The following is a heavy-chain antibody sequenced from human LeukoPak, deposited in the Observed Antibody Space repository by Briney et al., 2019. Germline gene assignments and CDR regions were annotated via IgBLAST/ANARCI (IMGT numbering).Heavy chain of an antibody. Sequence: GGSLRLSCVASGFIVSNNYMSWVRQAPGKGLEWVSVLYNAGSTYYAESVKGRFTISRDNSKNTLYLQMYSLRAEDTAVYYCARGGPTVVNPEYYFDYWGQGTLVTVSS. V-gene: IGHV3-53*01. CDR2: LYNAGST. J-gene: IGHJ4*02. CDR1: GFIVSNNY. CDR3: ARGGPTVVNPEYYFDY. D-gene: IGHD4-23*01.